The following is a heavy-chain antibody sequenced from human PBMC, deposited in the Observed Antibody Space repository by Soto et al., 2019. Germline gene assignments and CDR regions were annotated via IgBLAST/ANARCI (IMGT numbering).Heavy chain of an antibody. Sequence: QVQLQESGPRLVKPSETLSLTCSVSGSSISPYYWTWLRQAPGKGLEWIGYLCYRGTATYNPALKSRVTISLDTSKKQVSLRLSSVTAADTAVYYCAREKDRILGGYAFGYWGPGTMVTVSS. CDR1: GSSISPYY. CDR2: LCYRGTA. J-gene: IGHJ3*01. V-gene: IGHV4-59*01. D-gene: IGHD1-26*01. CDR3: AREKDRILGGYAFGY.